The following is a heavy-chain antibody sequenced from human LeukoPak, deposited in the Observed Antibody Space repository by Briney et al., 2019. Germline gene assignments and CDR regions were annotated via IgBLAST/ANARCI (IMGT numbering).Heavy chain of an antibody. CDR2: IGSTGGPT. D-gene: IGHD2-2*02. V-gene: IGHV3-23*01. CDR3: AKDAGIPRRLYFDY. J-gene: IGHJ4*02. Sequence: PGGSLRLSCAASGITFSSYAMSWVRQAPGKGLEWVSCIGSTGGPTFYADSVKGRFTISRDNSKNALYLQMNSLRAEDTAVYYCAKDAGIPRRLYFDYWGQGALVTVSS. CDR1: GITFSSYA.